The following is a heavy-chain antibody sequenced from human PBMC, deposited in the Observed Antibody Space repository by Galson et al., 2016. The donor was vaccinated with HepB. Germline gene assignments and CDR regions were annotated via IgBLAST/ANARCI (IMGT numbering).Heavy chain of an antibody. V-gene: IGHV1-2*02. CDR3: ARGPRNFDRWGFSDY. Sequence: SVKVSCKASGYTFSDYYMHWVRQAPGQGLEWMGWINPKNGGTQYAQIFQGRVTLTRDTSITTAYMELSSLSSDDDTAVYYCARGPRNFDRWGFSDYWGQGTLLTVSS. J-gene: IGHJ4*02. CDR2: INPKNGGT. D-gene: IGHD3-3*01. CDR1: GYTFSDYY.